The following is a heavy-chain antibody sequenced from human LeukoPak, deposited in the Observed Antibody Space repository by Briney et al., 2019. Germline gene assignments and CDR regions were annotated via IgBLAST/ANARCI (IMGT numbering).Heavy chain of an antibody. Sequence: PGGSLRLSCAASGFTFSSYGMHWVRHAPGKGLEWVAFIGYDGSDTYYAGSVKGPSTITRDNSKNTVYLQMNSLRAEDTAVYYCPKVWQQLADFYTWFDPWGQGTLVTVSS. D-gene: IGHD6-13*01. V-gene: IGHV3-30*02. J-gene: IGHJ5*02. CDR1: GFTFSSYG. CDR2: IGYDGSDT. CDR3: PKVWQQLADFYTWFDP.